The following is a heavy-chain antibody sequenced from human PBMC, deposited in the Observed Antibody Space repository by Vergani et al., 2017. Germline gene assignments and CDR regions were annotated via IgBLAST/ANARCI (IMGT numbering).Heavy chain of an antibody. J-gene: IGHJ4*02. D-gene: IGHD6-13*01. V-gene: IGHV4-59*01. CDR3: ARAYSSSWTRWYFDY. CDR2: IYYSGST. CDR1: GGSISSYY. Sequence: QVQLQESGPGLVKPSETLSLTCTVSGGSISSYYWSWIRQPPGKGLEWIGYIYYSGSTNYNPSLKSRVTISVDTSKNQFSLKLSSVTAADTAVYYCARAYSSSWTRWYFDYWGQGTLVTVSS.